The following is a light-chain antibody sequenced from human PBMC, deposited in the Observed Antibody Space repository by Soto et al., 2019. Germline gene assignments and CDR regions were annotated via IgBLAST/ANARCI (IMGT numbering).Light chain of an antibody. J-gene: IGLJ2*01. CDR1: SSNIGKNA. V-gene: IGLV1-36*01. Sequence: QSVLTQPPSVSEAPRQRVTISCSGSSSNIGKNAVNWYQQLPGEAPRLLIYSNDLRPSRVSDRFSGSKSGTSASLAISGLQSEDEADYYCSTWDANLSVVFGGGTKLTVL. CDR2: SND. CDR3: STWDANLSVV.